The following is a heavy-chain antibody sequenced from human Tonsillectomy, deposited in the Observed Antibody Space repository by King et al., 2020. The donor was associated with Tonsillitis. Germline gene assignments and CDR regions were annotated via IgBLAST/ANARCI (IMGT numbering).Heavy chain of an antibody. D-gene: IGHD6-19*01. CDR3: AKGGPYSGWNFVDC. J-gene: IGHJ4*02. CDR2: IEGPDSRA. Sequence: VQLVESGGDLVRPGGSLRLSCIASGFTFSDYDMTWVRQAPGKGLEWVSTIEGPDSRAASPNTVKGRFTIPGDISKNMLYLQRKSLRAEETAIYYCAKGGPYSGWNFVDCWGQGTLVTVSS. CDR1: GFTFSDYD. V-gene: IGHV3-23*04.